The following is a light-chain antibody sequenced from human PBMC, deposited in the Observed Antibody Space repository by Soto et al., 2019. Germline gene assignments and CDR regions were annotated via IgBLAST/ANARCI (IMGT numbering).Light chain of an antibody. J-gene: IGKJ1*01. CDR3: QQCGTSPWT. CDR2: GAS. Sequence: EIVLTQFPGTLSLSPGERATLSCRASQSVSSSYLAWYQQKPGQAPRPLIYGASSRAIGIPDRFSGSGSGTDFTLTISRLEPEDFAVYYCQQCGTSPWTFGQGTKVDIK. CDR1: QSVSSSY. V-gene: IGKV3-20*01.